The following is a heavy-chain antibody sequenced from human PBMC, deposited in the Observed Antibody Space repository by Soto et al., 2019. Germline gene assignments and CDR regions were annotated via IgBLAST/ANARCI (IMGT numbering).Heavy chain of an antibody. Sequence: SLRLSCVGTGLNFDDFAMHWVRQAPGKGLEWVSGITWNSRVLAYADSVKGRFTISRDNARNSLYLQMDSLRDEDTALYYCAKGRYDFWSPYCFDSWGQGTLVTVSS. CDR2: ITWNSRVL. J-gene: IGHJ4*02. CDR3: AKGRYDFWSPYCFDS. CDR1: GLNFDDFA. V-gene: IGHV3-9*01. D-gene: IGHD3-3*01.